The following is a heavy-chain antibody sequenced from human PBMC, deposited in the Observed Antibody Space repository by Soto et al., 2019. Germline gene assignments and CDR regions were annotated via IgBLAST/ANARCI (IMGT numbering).Heavy chain of an antibody. CDR3: ARVFSSGSGWMYYFDF. CDR1: SDSIAGENW. J-gene: IGHJ4*02. CDR2: IFHTGGT. Sequence: QVQLQESGPGLVKPSETLSLTCTVSSDSIAGENWWSWVRQPPGMGLEWIGEIFHTGGTNYNPSLKIRVTMEVDKSKTQFSLKLISATAADTAVYYCARVFSSGSGWMYYFDFWGQGTLVSVSS. D-gene: IGHD6-25*01. V-gene: IGHV4-4*02.